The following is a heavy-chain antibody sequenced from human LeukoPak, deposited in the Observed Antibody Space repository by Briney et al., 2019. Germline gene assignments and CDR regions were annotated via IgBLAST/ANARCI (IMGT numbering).Heavy chain of an antibody. V-gene: IGHV3-74*01. J-gene: IGHJ4*02. Sequence: PGGSLRLSCAASGFTFSSYWMHWVRQAPGKGLVWVSRINSDGSSTSCADSVKGRFTISRDNAKNTLYLQMNSLRAEDTAVYYCARGAYSSSSKNDYWGQGTLVTVSS. CDR1: GFTFSSYW. CDR3: ARGAYSSSSKNDY. CDR2: INSDGSST. D-gene: IGHD6-13*01.